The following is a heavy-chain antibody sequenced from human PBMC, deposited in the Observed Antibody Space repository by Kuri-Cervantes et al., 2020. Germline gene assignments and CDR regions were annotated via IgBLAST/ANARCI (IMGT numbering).Heavy chain of an antibody. V-gene: IGHV1-18*01. Sequence: ASVKVSCKASGYTFTSYGISWVRQAPGQGLEWMGWISAYNGNTNYAQKLQGRVTITRDTSASTAYMELSSLRSEDTAIYYCARDLGNQLSPHPYWGQGTLVTVSS. CDR3: ARDLGNQLSPHPY. CDR1: GYTFTSYG. CDR2: ISAYNGNT. D-gene: IGHD1-1*01. J-gene: IGHJ4*02.